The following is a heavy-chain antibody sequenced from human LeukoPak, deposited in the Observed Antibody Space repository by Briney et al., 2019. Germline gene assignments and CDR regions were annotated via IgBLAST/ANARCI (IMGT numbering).Heavy chain of an antibody. Sequence: GESLKISCKASGYGFTSYWIGWVRQMPGKGLEWMGIIDPSDSETRYTPSFQGQVTISVDKSLTTAYLQWNSLKASDTAMYYCARQTAMGRSGDYWGQGTLVTVSP. CDR2: IDPSDSET. CDR1: GYGFTSYW. CDR3: ARQTAMGRSGDY. V-gene: IGHV5-51*01. D-gene: IGHD5-18*01. J-gene: IGHJ4*02.